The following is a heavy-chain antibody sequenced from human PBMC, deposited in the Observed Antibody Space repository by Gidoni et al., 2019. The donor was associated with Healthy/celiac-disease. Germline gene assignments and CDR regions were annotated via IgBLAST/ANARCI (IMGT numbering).Heavy chain of an antibody. CDR3: TTDEWYDSSGWPNFDY. J-gene: IGHJ4*02. Sequence: EVQLVESGGGLVKPGGSLRLSCAASGFNFSNAWMSWVRQAPGKGLEWVGRIKSKTDGGTTDYAAPVKGRFTISRDDSKNTLYLQMNSLKTEDTAVYYCTTDEWYDSSGWPNFDYWGQGTLVTVSS. V-gene: IGHV3-15*01. CDR2: IKSKTDGGTT. CDR1: GFNFSNAW. D-gene: IGHD6-19*01.